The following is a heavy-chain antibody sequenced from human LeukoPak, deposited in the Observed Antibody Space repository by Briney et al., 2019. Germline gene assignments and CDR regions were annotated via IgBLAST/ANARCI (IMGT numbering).Heavy chain of an antibody. CDR3: ASRKLGNDY. V-gene: IGHV4-59*02. Sequence: PSETLSLTCTISGGSVSDYYWSWIRQSPGKGLEWIGYIYHTGSTSYSPSLKSRVTISADTSQNQFSLKLSSVTAADAAVYYCASRKLGNDYWGQGTLVTVSS. CDR1: GGSVSDYY. D-gene: IGHD7-27*01. J-gene: IGHJ4*02. CDR2: IYHTGST.